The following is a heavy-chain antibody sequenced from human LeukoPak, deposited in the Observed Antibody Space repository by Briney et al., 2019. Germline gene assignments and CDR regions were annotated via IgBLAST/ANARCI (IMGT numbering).Heavy chain of an antibody. V-gene: IGHV4-34*01. J-gene: IGHJ5*02. CDR3: TRNNWFDP. CDR2: INHSGTT. CDR1: GGSISSYY. Sequence: SETLSLTCTVSGGSISSYYWSWIRQSPGKGLEWIGEINHSGTTKYNPSLTSRVTISVDTPQNQFSLRLSSVTAADTAVYYCTRNNWFDPWGQGTLVTVSS.